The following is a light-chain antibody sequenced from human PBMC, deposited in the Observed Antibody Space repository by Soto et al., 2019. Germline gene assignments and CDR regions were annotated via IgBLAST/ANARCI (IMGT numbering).Light chain of an antibody. V-gene: IGKV3-20*01. CDR2: GAS. J-gene: IGKJ1*01. CDR1: QSISDKY. Sequence: VLTQSPCTLSLSPGDSATLSCRASQSISDKYSSRYQQKRGQAPRLLNDGASIRATGIPDRFSGSGSGTDFTLTISRLQSEDFSVYYCQQYSYSPRTFGQGTKV. CDR3: QQYSYSPRT.